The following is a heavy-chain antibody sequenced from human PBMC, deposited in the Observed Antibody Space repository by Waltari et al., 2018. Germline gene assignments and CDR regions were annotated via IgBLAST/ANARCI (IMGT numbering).Heavy chain of an antibody. Sequence: EVQLVESGGGLVKPGGSLRVSCAASGFIFSTYTMNWVRQAPGKGLKWVSSINRSSNYIYYADSVKGRFTISRDNANSSLSLQMDSLRAEDTAVYYCVRKGYCSSTNCLDAFDIWGQGTMVTVSS. D-gene: IGHD2-2*01. V-gene: IGHV3-21*01. CDR2: INRSSNYI. CDR3: VRKGYCSSTNCLDAFDI. J-gene: IGHJ3*02. CDR1: GFIFSTYT.